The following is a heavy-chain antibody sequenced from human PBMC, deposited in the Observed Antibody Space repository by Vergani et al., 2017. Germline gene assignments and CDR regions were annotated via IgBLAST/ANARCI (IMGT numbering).Heavy chain of an antibody. CDR1: ESSFISNE. Sequence: EVMLVQSGAEVKKPGESLKISCKYSESSFISNEIAWVRQMSGKGLQWMGNINPGDSEVKSNPTFRGQVIFSVDTSVNTAYLQWRSLQASDTATYFCASGGHGSENGGALQLWGQGTNITVSS. V-gene: IGHV5-51*03. CDR3: ASGGHGSENGGALQL. D-gene: IGHD3-10*01. CDR2: INPGDSEV. J-gene: IGHJ3*01.